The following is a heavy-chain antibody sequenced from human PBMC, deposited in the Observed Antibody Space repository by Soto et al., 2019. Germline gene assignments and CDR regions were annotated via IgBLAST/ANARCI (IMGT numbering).Heavy chain of an antibody. V-gene: IGHV1-69*12. CDR1: GGTFSTYT. CDR3: ARRYCISTSCHYYGMDV. D-gene: IGHD2-2*01. Sequence: QVQLVQSGAEVKKPGSSVKVSCKASGGTFSTYTINWVRQAPGQRLEWMGGIIPMFGTANYAQKFQGRVTITADESTSTAYMELSSLRSEDTAVYYCARRYCISTSCHYYGMDVWGQGTTVTVSS. J-gene: IGHJ6*02. CDR2: IIPMFGTA.